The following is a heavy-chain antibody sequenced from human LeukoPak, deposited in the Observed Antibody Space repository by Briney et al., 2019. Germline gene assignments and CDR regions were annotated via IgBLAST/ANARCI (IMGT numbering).Heavy chain of an antibody. CDR2: IRSKTYGGTA. CDR1: GXSVGDYA. CDR3: TRGLEGFTAYDDF. Sequence: SGGSLRLSCTASGXSVGDYAMSWVRQAPGKGREWVGFIRSKTYGGTADYAASVEGRFTISRDDSNNIAYLQMNSLKTEDTALYYCTRGLEGFTAYDDFWGQGTLVTVSS. J-gene: IGHJ4*02. V-gene: IGHV3-49*04. D-gene: IGHD5-12*01.